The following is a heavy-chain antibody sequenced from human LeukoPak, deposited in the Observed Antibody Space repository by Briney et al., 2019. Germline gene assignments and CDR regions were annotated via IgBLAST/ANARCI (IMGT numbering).Heavy chain of an antibody. CDR3: AREAENWFDP. V-gene: IGHV3-48*03. CDR2: ISGSGSTI. Sequence: GGSLRLSCAASGFTFSSYEMNWVRQAPGKGLEWVSYISGSGSTIYYADSVKGRFTISRDNAKNSLYLQMNSLRAEDTAVYYCAREAENWFDPWGQGTLVTVSS. J-gene: IGHJ5*02. CDR1: GFTFSSYE. D-gene: IGHD1-14*01.